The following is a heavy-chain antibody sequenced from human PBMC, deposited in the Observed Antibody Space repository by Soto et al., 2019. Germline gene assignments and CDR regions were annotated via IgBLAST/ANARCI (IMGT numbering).Heavy chain of an antibody. CDR1: GYTFTGYY. J-gene: IGHJ4*02. CDR2: INPNSGGT. Sequence: GASVKVSCKASGYTFTGYYMHWVRQAPGQGLEWMGWINPNSGGTNYAQKFQGRVTMTRDTSISTAYMELSRLRSDDTAVYYCARDREDSSGYGGYYFDYWGQGTLVTVSS. CDR3: ARDREDSSGYGGYYFDY. V-gene: IGHV1-2*02. D-gene: IGHD3-22*01.